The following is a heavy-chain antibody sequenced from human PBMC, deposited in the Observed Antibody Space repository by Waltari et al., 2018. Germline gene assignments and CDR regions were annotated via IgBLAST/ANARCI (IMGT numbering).Heavy chain of an antibody. J-gene: IGHJ4*02. Sequence: EVQLLESGGGLVQPVGSLSLSCAASGFTLCCNAVIWVRQAPGKGLEWVSAITGSGDSTYYAESLKGRFTVSRDKSKNTLYLQMNSLTAEDTAVYYCAKDWRRSLEYLDWLLFALDDWGQGTLVTVSS. V-gene: IGHV3-23*01. D-gene: IGHD3-3*02. CDR2: ITGSGDST. CDR1: GFTLCCNA. CDR3: AKDWRRSLEYLDWLLFALDD.